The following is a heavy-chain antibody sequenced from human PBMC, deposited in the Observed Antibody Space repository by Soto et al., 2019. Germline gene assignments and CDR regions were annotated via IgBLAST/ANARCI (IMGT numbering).Heavy chain of an antibody. CDR3: ASGGHTVTPKD. CDR2: INHSGST. D-gene: IGHD4-4*01. J-gene: IGHJ4*02. V-gene: IGHV4-34*01. CDR1: GGSFSGYY. Sequence: QVQLQQWGAGLLKPSETLSLTCAVYGGSFSGYYWSWIRQPPGKGLERTGEINHSGSTNYNPSLKIRVTISVDTSKNQFSMKLSSVTAADTAVYYCASGGHTVTPKDWGQGTLVTVSS.